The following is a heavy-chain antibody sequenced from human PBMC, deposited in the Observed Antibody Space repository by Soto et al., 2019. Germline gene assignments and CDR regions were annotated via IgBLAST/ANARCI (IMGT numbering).Heavy chain of an antibody. Sequence: GSLRLSCAASGFTFSSCAMHWVRQAPGKGLEWVALISYDGSNKYYADSVKGRFTISRDNSKNTLYLQMNSLRAEDTAVYYCVRGDKGGFDLWGQGTTVTVSS. CDR2: ISYDGSNK. CDR1: GFTFSSCA. J-gene: IGHJ3*01. D-gene: IGHD2-21*02. V-gene: IGHV3-30-3*01. CDR3: VRGDKGGFDL.